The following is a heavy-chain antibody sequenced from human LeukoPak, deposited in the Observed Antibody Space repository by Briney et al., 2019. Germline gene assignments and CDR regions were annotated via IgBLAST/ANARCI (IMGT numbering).Heavy chain of an antibody. Sequence: ASVKVSCKASGYTFTGYYMHWVRQAPGQGLEWMGWINPNSGGTNYAQKFQGRVTMTRDTSISTAYMELSRLRSDDTAVYYCARVKSTQYSSGSFDYWGQGTLVTVSS. CDR3: ARVKSTQYSSGSFDY. D-gene: IGHD6-19*01. J-gene: IGHJ4*02. CDR2: INPNSGGT. V-gene: IGHV1-2*02. CDR1: GYTFTGYY.